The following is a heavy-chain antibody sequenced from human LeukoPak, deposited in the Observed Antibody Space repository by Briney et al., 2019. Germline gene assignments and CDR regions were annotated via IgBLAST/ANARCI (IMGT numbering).Heavy chain of an antibody. Sequence: PSETLPLTCPVYGCSISSYYWIWIRQPPGKGLEWIGYIYYSWSTNYNPSLKSRFAISVDRPKNQFSLKLSSVTAADTAVYYCARQFPPSGYYPTYYYYYMDVWGKGTTVTVSS. CDR3: ARQFPPSGYYPTYYYYYMDV. J-gene: IGHJ6*03. V-gene: IGHV4-59*01. CDR1: GCSISSYY. CDR2: IYYSWST. D-gene: IGHD3-22*01.